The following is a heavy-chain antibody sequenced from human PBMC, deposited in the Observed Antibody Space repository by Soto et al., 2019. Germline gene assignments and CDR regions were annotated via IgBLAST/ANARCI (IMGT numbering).Heavy chain of an antibody. CDR2: IIPLLKTV. CDR3: AREPVDLFGYMDV. J-gene: IGHJ6*02. D-gene: IGHD6-25*01. CDR1: GGTFASYS. Sequence: QEELVQSGAEVKKPGSSVNVSCKASGGTFASYSITWVRQAPGQRLEWMGEIIPLLKTVNYAQKFQGRVTITGDRSTSTVYIALIRLKSDDTAVYYCAREPVDLFGYMDVWGHGTTVTVS. V-gene: IGHV1-69*06.